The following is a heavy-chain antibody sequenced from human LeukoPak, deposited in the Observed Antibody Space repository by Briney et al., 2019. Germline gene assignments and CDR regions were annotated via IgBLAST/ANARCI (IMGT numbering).Heavy chain of an antibody. Sequence: XXNWVRXAPGKGLEWVSSISSSSSYIYYADSVKGRFTISRDNAKNSLYLQMNSLRAEDTAVYYCARDPITKYFDLWGRGTLVTVSS. V-gene: IGHV3-21*01. J-gene: IGHJ2*01. CDR2: ISSSSSYI. D-gene: IGHD3-10*01. CDR1: X. CDR3: ARDPITKYFDL.